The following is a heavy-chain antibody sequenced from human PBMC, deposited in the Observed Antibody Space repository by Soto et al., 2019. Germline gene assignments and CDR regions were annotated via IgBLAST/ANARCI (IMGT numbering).Heavy chain of an antibody. V-gene: IGHV1-3*01. Sequence: QVQLVQSGAEVKKPGASVKVSCKASGYTFTSYAMHWVRQAPGQRLEWMGWINAGNGNTKYSQKFQGRVTITRDTSASTAYMELSSLRSEDTAVYYCARVLSIAARPPDYYYGMDVWGQGTTVTVSS. CDR3: ARVLSIAARPPDYYYGMDV. D-gene: IGHD6-6*01. CDR2: INAGNGNT. J-gene: IGHJ6*02. CDR1: GYTFTSYA.